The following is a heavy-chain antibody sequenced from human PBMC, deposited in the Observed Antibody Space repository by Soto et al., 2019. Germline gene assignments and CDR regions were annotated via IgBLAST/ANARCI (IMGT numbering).Heavy chain of an antibody. J-gene: IGHJ1*01. CDR1: GFTFSDYY. V-gene: IGHV3-11*01. CDR2: ISSSGSTI. D-gene: IGHD1-26*01. CDR3: ARDAELELPSWDSTAEYFQH. Sequence: QVQLVESGGGLVKPGGSLRLSCAASGFTFSDYYMSWIRQAPGKGLEWVSYISSSGSTIYYADSVKGRFTISRDNAKNSLYRQMNSLRAEDTAVYYCARDAELELPSWDSTAEYFQHCGQGTMVTVSS.